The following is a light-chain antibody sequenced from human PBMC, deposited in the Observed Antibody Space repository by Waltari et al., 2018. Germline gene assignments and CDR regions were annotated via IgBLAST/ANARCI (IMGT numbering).Light chain of an antibody. V-gene: IGLV1-36*01. Sequence: QSVLTQPPSVSEAPRQRVPIPCSGSRPTIGNHTVNWYQQLPGKAPKLLIYYDVLLPSGVSDRFSGSKSGTSASLAISGLQSEDEADYYCAAWDDSLNGWVFGGGTRLTVL. CDR2: YDV. J-gene: IGLJ3*02. CDR1: RPTIGNHT. CDR3: AAWDDSLNGWV.